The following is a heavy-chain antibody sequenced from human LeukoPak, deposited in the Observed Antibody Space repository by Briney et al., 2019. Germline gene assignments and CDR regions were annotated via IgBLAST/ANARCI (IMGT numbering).Heavy chain of an antibody. V-gene: IGHV1-46*01. CDR3: ARGGGVAIFGVVIRNSYYFDY. D-gene: IGHD3-3*01. CDR2: INPSGGST. CDR1: GYTFTSYY. Sequence: ASVTVSCKASGYTFTSYYMHWVRQAPGQGLEWMGIINPSGGSTSYAQKFQGRVTMTRDTSTSTVYMELSSLRSEDTAVYYCARGGGVAIFGVVIRNSYYFDYWGQGTLVTVSS. J-gene: IGHJ4*02.